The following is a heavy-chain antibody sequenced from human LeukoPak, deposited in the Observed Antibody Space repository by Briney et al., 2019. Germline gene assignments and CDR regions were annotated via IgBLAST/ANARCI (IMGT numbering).Heavy chain of an antibody. Sequence: SETLSLTCTVSGGSISSYSWSWVRQPPGRGLEWIGYVHYSGSPNYNPSLKGRVTMSVDTSKNQFSLELSSVTAADTAVYYCARRVRVAPDYWGQGTLVTVPS. CDR2: VHYSGSP. V-gene: IGHV4-59*01. D-gene: IGHD2-21*01. CDR3: ARRVRVAPDY. CDR1: GGSISSYS. J-gene: IGHJ4*02.